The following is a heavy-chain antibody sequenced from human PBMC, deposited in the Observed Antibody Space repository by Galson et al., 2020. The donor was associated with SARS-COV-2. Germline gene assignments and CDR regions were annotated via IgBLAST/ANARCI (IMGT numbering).Heavy chain of an antibody. CDR2: ISTSTTTI. CDR1: GFTFSSYT. V-gene: IGHV3-48*01. Sequence: GGSLRLSCAASGFTFSSYTMNWVRQAPGKGLEWLSYISTSTTTIYYADSVKGRFTISRDNAKNSLYLRMDSLRAEDTAVYFCARGSCGNCYYYCLDVWGKGTTVTISS. J-gene: IGHJ6*03. CDR3: ARGSCGNCYYYCLDV. D-gene: IGHD2-21*01.